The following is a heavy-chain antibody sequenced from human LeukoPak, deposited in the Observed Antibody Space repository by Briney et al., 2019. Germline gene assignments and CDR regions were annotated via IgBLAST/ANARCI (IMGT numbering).Heavy chain of an antibody. V-gene: IGHV4-59*08. CDR1: GGSISSYY. Sequence: SETLSLTCTVSGGSISSYYWSWIRQPPGKGLEWIGYIHYSGSTNYNPSLKSRVTISVDTSKNQFSLKLSSVTAADTAVYYCARRALIRGDPTYNWFDPWGQGTLVTVSS. CDR2: IHYSGST. D-gene: IGHD2-21*01. J-gene: IGHJ5*02. CDR3: ARRALIRGDPTYNWFDP.